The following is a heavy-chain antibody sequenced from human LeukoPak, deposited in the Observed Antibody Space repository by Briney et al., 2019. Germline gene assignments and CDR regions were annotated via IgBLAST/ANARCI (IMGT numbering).Heavy chain of an antibody. CDR2: ISWNSGSI. J-gene: IGHJ3*02. CDR3: AKDVYDYGDYAAAFDI. D-gene: IGHD4-17*01. V-gene: IGHV3-9*01. CDR1: GFTFDDYA. Sequence: PGESLRLSCAASGFTFDDYAMHWVRQAPGKGLEWVSGISWNSGSIGYADSVKGRFTISRDNAKNSLYLQMNSLRAEDTALYYCAKDVYDYGDYAAAFDIWGQGTMVTVSS.